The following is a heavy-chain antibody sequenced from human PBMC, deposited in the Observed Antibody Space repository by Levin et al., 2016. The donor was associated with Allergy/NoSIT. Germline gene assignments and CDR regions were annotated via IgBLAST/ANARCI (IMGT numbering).Heavy chain of an antibody. CDR2: IYTSGST. CDR1: GGSISSYY. Sequence: GSLRLSCTVSGGSISSYYWSWIRQPAGKGLEWIGRIYTSGSTNYNPSLKSRVTMSVDTSKNQFSLKLSSVTAADTAVYYCARLGAVAGPFYYYYGMDVWGQGTTVTVSS. CDR3: ARLGAVAGPFYYYYGMDV. V-gene: IGHV4-4*07. D-gene: IGHD6-19*01. J-gene: IGHJ6*02.